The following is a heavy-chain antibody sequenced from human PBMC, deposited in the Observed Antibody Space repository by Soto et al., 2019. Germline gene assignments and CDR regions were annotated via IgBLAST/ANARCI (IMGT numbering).Heavy chain of an antibody. CDR2: IYYSGST. V-gene: IGHV4-39*01. CDR3: ARVYSSGWYCLDY. CDR1: GGSISSSSYY. D-gene: IGHD6-13*01. J-gene: IGHJ4*02. Sequence: QLQLQESGPGLVKPSETLSLTCTVSGGSISSSSYYWGWIRQPPGKGLEWIGSIYYSGSTYYNPSLKSRDTVSVDTSKNQFSLKLSSVTAADTAVYYCARVYSSGWYCLDYWGKGTLVTVSS.